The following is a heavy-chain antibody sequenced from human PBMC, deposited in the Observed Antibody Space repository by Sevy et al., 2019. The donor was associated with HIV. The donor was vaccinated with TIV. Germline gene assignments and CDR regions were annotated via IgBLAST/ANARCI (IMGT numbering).Heavy chain of an antibody. D-gene: IGHD1-26*01. CDR1: GGSISSGGYY. J-gene: IGHJ4*02. CDR2: IYYSGST. Sequence: SETLSLTCTVSGGSISSGGYYCSWIRQHPGKGLEWIGYIYYSGSTYYNPSLKSRVTISVDTSKKQFSLKLSSVTAADTAVYYCARGEWELLGGFDYWGQGTLVTVSS. CDR3: ARGEWELLGGFDY. V-gene: IGHV4-31*03.